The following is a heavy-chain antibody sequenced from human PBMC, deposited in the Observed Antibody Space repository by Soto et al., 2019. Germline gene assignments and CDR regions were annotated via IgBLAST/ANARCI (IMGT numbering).Heavy chain of an antibody. J-gene: IGHJ6*02. CDR2: INPKSGGT. CDR3: ARGDSTDCSNGVCSFFYNHDMDV. CDR1: GYSFTDYH. V-gene: IGHV1-2*04. Sequence: QVQLVQSGAEVKKPGASVTVSCKAAGYSFTDYHIHWVRQAPGQGLEWLGRINPKSGGTSTAQKFQGWVTMTTDTSISTASMGRTRLTSDDTAIYYCARGDSTDCSNGVCSFFYNHDMDVWGQGTTVTVSS. D-gene: IGHD2-8*01.